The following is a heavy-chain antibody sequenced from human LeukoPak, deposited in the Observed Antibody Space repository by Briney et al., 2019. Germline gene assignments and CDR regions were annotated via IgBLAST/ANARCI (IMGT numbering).Heavy chain of an antibody. Sequence: SETLSLTCAVYGGSLSGYYWSWIRQPPGKGLEWIGEINHSGSTNYNPSLKSRVTISVDTSKNQFPLKLSSVTAADTAVYYCARLAAAGTRWFDPWGQGTLVTVSS. V-gene: IGHV4-34*01. D-gene: IGHD6-13*01. CDR3: ARLAAAGTRWFDP. CDR1: GGSLSGYY. CDR2: INHSGST. J-gene: IGHJ5*02.